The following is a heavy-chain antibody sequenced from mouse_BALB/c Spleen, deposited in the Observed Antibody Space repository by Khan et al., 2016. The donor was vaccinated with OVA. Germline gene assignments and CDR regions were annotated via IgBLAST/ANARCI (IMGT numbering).Heavy chain of an antibody. J-gene: IGHJ4*01. V-gene: IGHV14-3*02. CDR3: AYSFLLYALVY. Sequence: VQLQQSGAEHVKPGASVKLSCTASGFNIKDIYIHWVRQRPEQGLARIGRIDPANGNTKYDPEFQGKATRTADTSPNTAYLQRSSLASDDTAVYYCAYSFLLYALVYWGQGPSVTVSS. D-gene: IGHD1-2*01. CDR2: IDPANGNT. CDR1: GFNIKDIY.